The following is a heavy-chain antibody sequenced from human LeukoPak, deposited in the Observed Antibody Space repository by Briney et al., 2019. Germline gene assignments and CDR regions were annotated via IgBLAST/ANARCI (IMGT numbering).Heavy chain of an antibody. CDR1: GFTFSSYS. J-gene: IGHJ4*02. D-gene: IGHD5-18*01. V-gene: IGHV3-21*01. CDR2: ISSSSYI. Sequence: GGSLRLSCAASGFTFSSYSMNWVRQAPGKGLEWVSSISSSSYIYYADSVKGRFTISRDNAKNSLYLQMNSLRAEDTAVYYCARRLDGYSYGYADYWGQGTLVTVSS. CDR3: ARRLDGYSYGYADY.